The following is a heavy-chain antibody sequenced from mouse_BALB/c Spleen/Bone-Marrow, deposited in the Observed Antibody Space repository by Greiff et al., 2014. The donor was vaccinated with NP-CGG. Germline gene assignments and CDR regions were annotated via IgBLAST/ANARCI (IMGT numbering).Heavy chain of an antibody. D-gene: IGHD3-1*01. CDR1: GYTFPSYF. CDR2: IYPGDGST. Sequence: QVQLPPSGPELVKPGASVKMSCKASGYTFPSYFIHWVKQRPGQGLEWIGWIYPGDGSTNYNEKFKGKTTLTADKSSSTAYMLLSSLTSEDSAIYFCARGAPYYCDYGGQGTTLTVSS. V-gene: IGHV1S56*01. J-gene: IGHJ2*01. CDR3: ARGAPYYCDY.